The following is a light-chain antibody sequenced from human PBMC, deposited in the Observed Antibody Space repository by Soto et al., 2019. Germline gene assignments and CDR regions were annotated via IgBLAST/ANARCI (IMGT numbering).Light chain of an antibody. V-gene: IGKV1-5*03. J-gene: IGKJ1*01. CDR3: QQYYSYSS. Sequence: DTQMTQSPSTLSASVGDRVTITSRRSRSRPGCLAWYQQEPAKAPKLLLYQASSIETGVPSRFSGSGSGTEFTLTTSSLQPPDVSTYYYQQYYSYSSFSQGTKVDIK. CDR2: QAS. CDR1: RSRPGC.